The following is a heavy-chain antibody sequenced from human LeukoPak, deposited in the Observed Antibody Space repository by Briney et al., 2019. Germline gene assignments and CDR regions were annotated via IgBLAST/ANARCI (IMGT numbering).Heavy chain of an antibody. V-gene: IGHV3-30*18. J-gene: IGHJ4*02. CDR1: GFTFSSYG. D-gene: IGHD5-24*01. Sequence: GGSLRLSCAASGFTFSSYGMHWVRQAPGKGLEWVAVISYDGSNKYYADSVKGRFTISKDNSKNTLYLQMNSLRAEDTAVYYCAKDRDWYYFDYWGQGTLVTVSS. CDR2: ISYDGSNK. CDR3: AKDRDWYYFDY.